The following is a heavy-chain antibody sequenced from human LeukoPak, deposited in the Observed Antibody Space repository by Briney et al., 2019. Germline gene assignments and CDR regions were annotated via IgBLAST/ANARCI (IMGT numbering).Heavy chain of an antibody. J-gene: IGHJ5*02. Sequence: ASVKVSCKASGYTFTGYYMHWVRQAPGQGLEWMGWINPNSGGTNYAQKFQGRVTMTRDTSISTAYMELSRLRSDDTAVYYCARDLRTVKYQLLSALGTWGQGTLVTVSS. CDR2: INPNSGGT. D-gene: IGHD2-2*01. CDR1: GYTFTGYY. V-gene: IGHV1-2*02. CDR3: ARDLRTVKYQLLSALGT.